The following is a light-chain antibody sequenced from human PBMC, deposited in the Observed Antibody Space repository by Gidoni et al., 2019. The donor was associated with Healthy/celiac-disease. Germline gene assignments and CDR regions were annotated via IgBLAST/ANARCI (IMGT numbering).Light chain of an antibody. V-gene: IGLV1-44*01. Sequence: QSVLTKPPSASGTPGQRVTIACSGSSSNIGSKTVHWYQQLPGTAPKLLIYSNNQRPSAVPDRFTGSKSGTSASLAISGLQSEDEADYYCAAWDDSLNVLFGGGTKLTVL. J-gene: IGLJ2*01. CDR1: SSNIGSKT. CDR2: SNN. CDR3: AAWDDSLNVL.